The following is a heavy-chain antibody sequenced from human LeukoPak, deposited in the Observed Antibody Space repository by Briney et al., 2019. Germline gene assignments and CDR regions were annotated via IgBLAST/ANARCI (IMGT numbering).Heavy chain of an antibody. V-gene: IGHV4-4*07. CDR3: AAGYNYYYYGMDV. Sequence: SETLSLTCTVSGGSISSYYWSWIQQPAGKGLEWIGRIYTSGSTNYNPSLKSRVTMSVDTSKNQFSLKLSSVTAADAAVYYCAAGYNYYYYGMDVWGQGTTVTVSS. J-gene: IGHJ6*02. D-gene: IGHD5-18*01. CDR1: GGSISSYY. CDR2: IYTSGST.